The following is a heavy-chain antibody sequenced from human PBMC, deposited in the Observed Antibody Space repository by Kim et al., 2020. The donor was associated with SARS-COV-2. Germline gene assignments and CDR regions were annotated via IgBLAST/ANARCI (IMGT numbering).Heavy chain of an antibody. CDR2: ISYDGSVT. CDR1: EFIFNNYA. CDR3: ARGAPGGRNSFDL. D-gene: IGHD2-15*01. V-gene: IGHV3-30*04. Sequence: GGSLRLSCSASEFIFNNYAMHWVRQAPGKGLEWVAFISYDGSVTYYAHSVKGRFTISRDKSKNTLYLQMNSLRPEDTGVYFCARGAPGGRNSFDLWGQGTLVIVSA. J-gene: IGHJ3*01.